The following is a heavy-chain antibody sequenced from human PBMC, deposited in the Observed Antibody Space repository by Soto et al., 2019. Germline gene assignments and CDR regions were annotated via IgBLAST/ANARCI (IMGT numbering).Heavy chain of an antibody. CDR1: GFTFSSYA. Sequence: GGSLRLSCAASGFTFSSYAMSWVRQAPGKGLEWVSAISGSGGSTYYADSVKGRFTISRDNSKNTLYLQMNILRAEDTVVYYCAKDHGWGYYGSVSFDYLGQGTLVTVSS. CDR2: ISGSGGST. V-gene: IGHV3-23*01. CDR3: AKDHGWGYYGSVSFDY. J-gene: IGHJ4*02. D-gene: IGHD3-10*01.